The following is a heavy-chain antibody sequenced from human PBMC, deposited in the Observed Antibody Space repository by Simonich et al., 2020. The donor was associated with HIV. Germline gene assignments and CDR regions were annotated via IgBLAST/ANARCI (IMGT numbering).Heavy chain of an antibody. CDR2: INPNGGGK. Sequence: QVQLVQSGAEVKKPGASVKVSCKASGYTFTGYYMHWVRQAPGQGLEWRGWINPNGGGKNSEQKFQGRVTMTRDTSISTAYMELSRLRSDDTAVYYCARILPIKIIDSDAFDIWGQGTMVTVSS. J-gene: IGHJ3*02. CDR3: ARILPIKIIDSDAFDI. CDR1: GYTFTGYY. V-gene: IGHV1-2*02.